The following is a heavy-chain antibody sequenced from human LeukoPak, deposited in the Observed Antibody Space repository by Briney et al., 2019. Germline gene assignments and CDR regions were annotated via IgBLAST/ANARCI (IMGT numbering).Heavy chain of an antibody. CDR2: INSSSYYI. Sequence: PGGSLRLSCAASDFTFSSYNMNWVRQAPGKGLEWVSFINSSSYYIYYADSVKGRFTISRDNAKNSLYLQMNSLRVEDTAVYYSARGTVWDVWGKGTTVTVSS. D-gene: IGHD2-8*01. V-gene: IGHV3-21*01. CDR1: DFTFSSYN. J-gene: IGHJ6*04. CDR3: ARGTVWDV.